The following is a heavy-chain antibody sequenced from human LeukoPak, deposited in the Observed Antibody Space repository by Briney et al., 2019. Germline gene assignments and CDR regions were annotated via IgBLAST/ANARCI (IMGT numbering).Heavy chain of an antibody. V-gene: IGHV4-34*01. CDR3: ARGDYSEGWFDP. CDR2: INHSGST. J-gene: IGHJ5*02. Sequence: SETLSLTCAVYGGSFSGYYWSWIRQPPGKGLEWIGEINHSGSTNYNPSLKSRVTISVDTSKNQFSLKLSSVTAADTAVYYCARGDYSEGWFDPWDQGTLVTVSS. CDR1: GGSFSGYY. D-gene: IGHD4-11*01.